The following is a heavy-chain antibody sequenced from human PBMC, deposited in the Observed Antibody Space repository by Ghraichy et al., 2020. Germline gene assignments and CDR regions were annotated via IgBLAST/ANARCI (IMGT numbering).Heavy chain of an antibody. J-gene: IGHJ4*02. CDR3: ARDRDPYGYVGGIDY. V-gene: IGHV4-59*01. CDR1: GGSISSYY. Sequence: SETLSLTCTVSGGSISSYYWSWIRQPPGKGLEWIGYIYYSGSTNYNPSLKSRVTISVDTSKNQFSLKLSSVTAADTAVYYCARDRDPYGYVGGIDYWGQGTLVTVSS. D-gene: IGHD3-16*01. CDR2: IYYSGST.